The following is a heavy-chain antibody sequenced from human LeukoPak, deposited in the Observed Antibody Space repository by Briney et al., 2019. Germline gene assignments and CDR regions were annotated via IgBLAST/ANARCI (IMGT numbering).Heavy chain of an antibody. CDR1: GGSFSGYY. D-gene: IGHD3-10*01. CDR2: INHSGST. J-gene: IGHJ6*03. CDR3: ARDLVRFGESPLSYYYNYMDV. V-gene: IGHV4-34*01. Sequence: SSETLSLTCAVYGGSFSGYYWSWIRQPPGKGLEWIGEINHSGSTNYNPSLKSRVTMSVDTSKNQFSLKLSSVTAADTAVYYCARDLVRFGESPLSYYYNYMDVWGKGTTVTISS.